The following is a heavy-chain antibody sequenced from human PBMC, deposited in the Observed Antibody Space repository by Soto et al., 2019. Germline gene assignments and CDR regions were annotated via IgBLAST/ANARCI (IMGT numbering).Heavy chain of an antibody. D-gene: IGHD1-1*01. J-gene: IGHJ4*02. CDR2: IKSKTDGGTT. CDR1: GFTFSNAW. Sequence: EVQLVESGGGLVKPGGSLRLSCAASGFTFSNAWMSWVRQAPGKGLEWVDRIKSKTDGGTTDYAAPVKGRFTISRDDSKNTLYLQMNSLKTEDTAVYYCTTDVGTWNDWGVAYWGQGTLVTVSS. CDR3: TTDVGTWNDWGVAY. V-gene: IGHV3-15*01.